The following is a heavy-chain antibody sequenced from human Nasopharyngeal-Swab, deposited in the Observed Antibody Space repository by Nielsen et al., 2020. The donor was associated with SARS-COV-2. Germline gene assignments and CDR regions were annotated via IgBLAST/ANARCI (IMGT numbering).Heavy chain of an antibody. CDR1: GFTFSSYW. V-gene: IGHV3-74*01. Sequence: GESLKISCAASGFTFSSYWMHWVRQAPGKGLVWVSRINSEGSSTSYADSVKGRFTISRDNAKNTLYLQMNSLRAEDTAVYYCAKASVWDSSSSGRNYYYYGMDVWGQGTTVTVSS. D-gene: IGHD6-6*01. CDR2: INSEGSST. CDR3: AKASVWDSSSSGRNYYYYGMDV. J-gene: IGHJ6*02.